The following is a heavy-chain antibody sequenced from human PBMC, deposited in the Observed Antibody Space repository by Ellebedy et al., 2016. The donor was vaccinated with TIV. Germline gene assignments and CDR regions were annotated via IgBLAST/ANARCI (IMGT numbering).Heavy chain of an antibody. D-gene: IGHD4-17*01. V-gene: IGHV3-23*01. CDR3: GIDRPITGDYHGDYFDS. Sequence: GESLKISCAASGFTFSIYGMNWVRQAPGKGLEWVASITGPGDKTFYADSVRGRVTISRDHSKYTLFLQMNSLRAKDTAVYYCGIDRPITGDYHGDYFDSWGQGTLVTVAS. J-gene: IGHJ4*02. CDR1: GFTFSIYG. CDR2: ITGPGDKT.